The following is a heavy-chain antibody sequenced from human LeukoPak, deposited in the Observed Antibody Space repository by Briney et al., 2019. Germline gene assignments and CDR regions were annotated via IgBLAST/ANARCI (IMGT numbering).Heavy chain of an antibody. V-gene: IGHV3-53*01. CDR3: ARDLKYYSLDI. CDR2: TYSGGST. Sequence: GGSLRLSCAASGLAVSTNHMSWVRQAPGKGLEWVSVTYSGGSTYYADSLKGRFTISRDTSKNTQYPQMNTLRVEDKAVYCCARDLKYYSLDIWGQGTTVTVSS. CDR1: GLAVSTNH. J-gene: IGHJ6*02.